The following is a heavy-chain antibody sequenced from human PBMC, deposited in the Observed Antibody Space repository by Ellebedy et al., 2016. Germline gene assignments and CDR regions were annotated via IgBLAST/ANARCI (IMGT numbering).Heavy chain of an antibody. CDR2: ISRNGWST. D-gene: IGHD5-18*01. Sequence: GESLKISCAASGFRFDEFGMSWVRQAPGKGLEWVSGISRNGWSTSYADSVNGRFTVSRDNAKNSVYLQLNSLRVEDSALYYCTRGYNYGLGAYWGQGTLVTVSS. V-gene: IGHV3-20*04. CDR3: TRGYNYGLGAY. J-gene: IGHJ4*02. CDR1: GFRFDEFG.